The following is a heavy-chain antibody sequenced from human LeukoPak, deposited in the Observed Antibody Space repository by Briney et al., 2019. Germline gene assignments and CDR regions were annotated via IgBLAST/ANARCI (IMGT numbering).Heavy chain of an antibody. V-gene: IGHV1-2*06. CDR2: IIPNTGGT. CDR3: STEDKYCTSPNCGNY. CDR1: GYTLTDYY. D-gene: IGHD2-8*01. Sequence: GASVKVSCKASGYTLTDYYMHWVRQAPGQGLEWMGLIIPNTGGTTYQQKFQGRVTMTRDTSISTFYMELSSLRSDDTAVYHCSTEDKYCTSPNCGNYWGQGTLSPSPQ. J-gene: IGHJ4*02.